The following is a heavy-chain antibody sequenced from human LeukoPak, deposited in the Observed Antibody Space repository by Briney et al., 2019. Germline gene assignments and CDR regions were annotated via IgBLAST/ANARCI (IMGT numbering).Heavy chain of an antibody. CDR3: ARDRTTGTTCLDY. V-gene: IGHV3-33*01. Sequence: PGGSLRLPCAASGFTFSSHGMHWVRQAPGKGLEWVAVIWYDGTNKYYADSVRGRFTISRDNSNNTLYLQMNSLRAEDTAVYYCARDRTTGTTCLDYWGQGTLVTVSS. CDR2: IWYDGTNK. D-gene: IGHD1-1*01. J-gene: IGHJ4*02. CDR1: GFTFSSHG.